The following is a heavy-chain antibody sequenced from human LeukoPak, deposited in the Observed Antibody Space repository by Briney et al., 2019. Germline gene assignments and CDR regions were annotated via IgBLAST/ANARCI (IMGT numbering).Heavy chain of an antibody. Sequence: ASVKVSCKASGGTFSSYAISWVRQAPGQGLEWMGRIIPILGIANYAQKFRGRVTITADKSTSTAYMELSSLRSEDTAVYYCARDPGYYDSSGYYYWYFDLWGRGTLVTVSS. CDR3: ARDPGYYDSSGYYYWYFDL. CDR1: GGTFSSYA. D-gene: IGHD3-22*01. J-gene: IGHJ2*01. V-gene: IGHV1-69*04. CDR2: IIPILGIA.